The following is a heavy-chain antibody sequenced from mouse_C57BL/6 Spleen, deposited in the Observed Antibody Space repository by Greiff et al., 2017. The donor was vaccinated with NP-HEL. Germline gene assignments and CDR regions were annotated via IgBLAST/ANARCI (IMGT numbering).Heavy chain of an antibody. CDR1: GYTFTEYT. D-gene: IGHD3-2*02. CDR3: ARHETLRYFAY. J-gene: IGHJ3*01. V-gene: IGHV1-62-2*01. CDR2: FYPGSGSI. Sequence: VKLVESGAELVKPGASVKLSCKASGYTFTEYTIHWVNQTSGQGLEWIGWFYPGSGSIKYNEKFKDKATLTADKSSSTVYMELSRLTSEDSAVYFCARHETLRYFAYWGQGTLVTVSA.